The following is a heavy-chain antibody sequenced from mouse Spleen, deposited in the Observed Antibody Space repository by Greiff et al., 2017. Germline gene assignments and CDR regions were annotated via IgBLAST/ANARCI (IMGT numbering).Heavy chain of an antibody. CDR3: TTDGNYGRDY. CDR1: GYTFTSYW. CDR2: IDPEDGDT. J-gene: IGHJ2*01. D-gene: IGHD2-1*01. Sequence: VQLQQPGAELVKPGASVKMSCKASGYTFTSYWITWVKQRPGQGLEWIGRIDPEDGDTEYAPKFQGKATMTADTSSNTAYLQLSSLTSEDTAVYYCTTDGNYGRDYWGQGTTLTVSS. V-gene: IGHV14-1*01.